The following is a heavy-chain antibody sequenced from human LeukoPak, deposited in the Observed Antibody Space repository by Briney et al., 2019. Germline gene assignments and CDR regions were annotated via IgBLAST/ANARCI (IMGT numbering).Heavy chain of an antibody. CDR3: TREGVYAPDPSSYHRDAFDI. CDR1: GYTLTELS. V-gene: IGHV1-24*01. CDR2: FDPEDGET. J-gene: IGHJ3*02. D-gene: IGHD3-16*02. Sequence: ASVKVSCKVSGYTLTELSMHWVRQALGKGLEWMGGFDPEDGETIYAQKFQGRVTMTEDTSTDTAYMELSSLRSEDTAVYYCTREGVYAPDPSSYHRDAFDIWGQGTVVIVSS.